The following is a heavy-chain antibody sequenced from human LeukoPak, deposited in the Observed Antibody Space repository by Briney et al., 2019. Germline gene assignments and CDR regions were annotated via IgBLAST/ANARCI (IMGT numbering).Heavy chain of an antibody. V-gene: IGHV4-39*07. Sequence: SETLSLTCTVSGGSISSSSYYWGWIRQPPGKGLEWIGSIYYSGSTYYNPSLKSRVTISVDTSKNQFSLKLSSVTAADTAVYYCARDPGSSWYPYNWFDPWGQGTLVTVSS. D-gene: IGHD6-13*01. J-gene: IGHJ5*02. CDR3: ARDPGSSWYPYNWFDP. CDR2: IYYSGST. CDR1: GGSISSSSYY.